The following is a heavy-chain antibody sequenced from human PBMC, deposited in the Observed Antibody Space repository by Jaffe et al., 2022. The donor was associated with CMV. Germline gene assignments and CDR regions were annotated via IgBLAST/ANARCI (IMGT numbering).Heavy chain of an antibody. Sequence: EVQLVESGGGLVQPGGSLRLSCAASGFTFSSYAMHWVRQAPGKGLEYVSAISSNGGSTYYANSVKGRFTISRDNSKNTLYLQMGSLRAEDMAVYYCARDGSIVGALGYWGQGTLVTVSS. D-gene: IGHD1-26*01. J-gene: IGHJ4*02. CDR2: ISSNGGST. CDR3: ARDGSIVGALGY. CDR1: GFTFSSYA. V-gene: IGHV3-64*01.